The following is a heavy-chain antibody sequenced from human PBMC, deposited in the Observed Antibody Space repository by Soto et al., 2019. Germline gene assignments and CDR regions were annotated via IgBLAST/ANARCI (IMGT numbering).Heavy chain of an antibody. CDR1: GYTFTSYA. Sequence: QVQLVQSGAEVKKPGASVKVSCKASGYTFTSYAMHWVRQAPGQRLEWMGWINAGNGNTKYSQKFQGRVTITRDTSASTAYMELSSLRFEDTAVYYCASSPARYYYYGMDVWGQGTTVTVSS. V-gene: IGHV1-3*01. J-gene: IGHJ6*02. CDR3: ASSPARYYYYGMDV. CDR2: INAGNGNT.